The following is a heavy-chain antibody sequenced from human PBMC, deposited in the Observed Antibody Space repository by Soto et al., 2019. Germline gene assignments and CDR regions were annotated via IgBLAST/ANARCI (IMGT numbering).Heavy chain of an antibody. CDR2: INHSGST. D-gene: IGHD4-4*01. Sequence: SETLSLTCAVYGGSFSGYYWSWIRQPPGKGLEWIGEINHSGSTNYNPSLKSRVTISVXXXXXXFXLXLXXXTAAXTAVYYCARAQRLQRYNWFDPWGQGTLVTVSS. CDR1: GGSFSGYY. V-gene: IGHV4-34*01. J-gene: IGHJ5*02. CDR3: ARAQRLQRYNWFDP.